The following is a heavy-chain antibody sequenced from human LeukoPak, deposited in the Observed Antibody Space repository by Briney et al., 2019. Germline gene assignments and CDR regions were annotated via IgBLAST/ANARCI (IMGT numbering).Heavy chain of an antibody. D-gene: IGHD3-10*01. V-gene: IGHV1-18*04. CDR3: ARDITMVRGVIKAMGY. CDR2: ISAYNGNT. J-gene: IGHJ4*02. Sequence: ASVKVSCKASGYTFTSYGISWVRQAPGQGLEWMGWISAYNGNTNYAQKLQGRVTMTTDTSTSTAYMELRSLRSDDTAVYYCARDITMVRGVIKAMGYWGQGTLVTVSS. CDR1: GYTFTSYG.